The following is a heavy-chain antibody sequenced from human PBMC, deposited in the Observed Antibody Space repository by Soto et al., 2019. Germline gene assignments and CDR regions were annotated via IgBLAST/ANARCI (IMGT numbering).Heavy chain of an antibody. CDR3: ARNKYYDFWSGPLRGDWYFDL. CDR1: GFSFSTYG. V-gene: IGHV3-30-3*01. CDR2: ISYDESDK. D-gene: IGHD3-3*01. J-gene: IGHJ2*01. Sequence: PGGSLRLSCAASGFSFSTYGLHWVRQAPGKGLEWVTFISYDESDKYYADSVKGRFTISRDNSKNTLYLQMNGLRPEDTAIYYSARNKYYDFWSGPLRGDWYFDLWGRGTPVTVSS.